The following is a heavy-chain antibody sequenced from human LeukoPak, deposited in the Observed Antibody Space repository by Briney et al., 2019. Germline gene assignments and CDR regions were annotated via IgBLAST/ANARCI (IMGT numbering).Heavy chain of an antibody. CDR1: GYTFTGYY. J-gene: IGHJ4*02. D-gene: IGHD1-26*01. CDR2: INPNSGGT. V-gene: IGHV1-2*02. Sequence: ASVKVSCKASGYTFTGYYMHWVRQAPGQGLEWMGWINPNSGGTNYAQKFQGRVTMTRDTSISTAYMELSRLRSDDTAVYYCARDAGATTCFDYWGQGTLVTVSS. CDR3: ARDAGATTCFDY.